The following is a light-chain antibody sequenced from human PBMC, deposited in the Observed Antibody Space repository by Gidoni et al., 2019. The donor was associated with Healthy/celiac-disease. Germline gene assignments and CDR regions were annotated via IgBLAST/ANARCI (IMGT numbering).Light chain of an antibody. CDR2: KDS. Sequence: SYDLTQPPSVSVSPGQTARITCSGDALPKQYAYWYQQKPGQDPVLVIYKDSERPSGIPERFSGSSSGTTVTLTISGVQAEDEADYYCQSADSSGTYKVFGGGTKLTVL. J-gene: IGLJ3*02. CDR1: ALPKQY. V-gene: IGLV3-25*03. CDR3: QSADSSGTYKV.